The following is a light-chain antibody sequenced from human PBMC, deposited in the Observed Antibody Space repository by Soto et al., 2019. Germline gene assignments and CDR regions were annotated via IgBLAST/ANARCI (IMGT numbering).Light chain of an antibody. J-gene: IGLJ1*01. CDR1: SSNIGAHYD. V-gene: IGLV1-40*01. CDR3: QSYDNILSVYV. CDR2: GNS. Sequence: QAVLTQPPSVSGAPGQRVTISCTGSSSNIGAHYDVHWYQQLPGTAPKLLIYGNSNRPSGVPDRFSGSKSGTSASLAITGLQAEDEADYYCQSYDNILSVYVFGTGTQLTVL.